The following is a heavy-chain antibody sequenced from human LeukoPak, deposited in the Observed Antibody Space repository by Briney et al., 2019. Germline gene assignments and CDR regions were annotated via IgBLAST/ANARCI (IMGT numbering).Heavy chain of an antibody. Sequence: GGALRLSCAASGFTYSAYWMTWVRQPPAKALEWVDNIKHAGSEKYYVDSVKDRFTISRDNAENSLYLQMNSLRAEDTAVYYCVRGKLGFDFWGQGTLVTVSS. CDR1: GFTYSAYW. CDR3: VRGKLGFDF. V-gene: IGHV3-7*05. J-gene: IGHJ4*02. D-gene: IGHD3-3*02. CDR2: IKHAGSEK.